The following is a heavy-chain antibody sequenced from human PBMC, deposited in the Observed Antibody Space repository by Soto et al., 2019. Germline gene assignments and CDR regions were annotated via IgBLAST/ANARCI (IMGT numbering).Heavy chain of an antibody. Sequence: SVKVSCKAAGGTFSSYAISWVRQAPGQGLEWMGGIIPIFGTANYAQKFQGRVTITADKSTSTAYMELSSLRSEDTAVYYCAREGSSSWAYDYWGQGTLVTVSS. CDR1: GGTFSSYA. J-gene: IGHJ4*02. V-gene: IGHV1-69*06. CDR3: AREGSSSWAYDY. CDR2: IIPIFGTA. D-gene: IGHD6-13*01.